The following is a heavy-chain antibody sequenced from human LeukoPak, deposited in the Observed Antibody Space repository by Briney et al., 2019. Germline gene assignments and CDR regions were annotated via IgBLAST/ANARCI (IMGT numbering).Heavy chain of an antibody. V-gene: IGHV1-24*01. CDR3: ATGGSRVQLWILAGWYYFDN. CDR1: GHTLTELS. J-gene: IGHJ4*02. Sequence: AASVKVSCKVSGHTLTELSMHWVRQAPGKGLEWMGGFDPENGETICAQKFQGRVTMTEDTSTDTVYMELTSLRSEDTAVYYCATGGSRVQLWILAGWYYFDNWGQGTLVTVSS. D-gene: IGHD5-18*01. CDR2: FDPENGET.